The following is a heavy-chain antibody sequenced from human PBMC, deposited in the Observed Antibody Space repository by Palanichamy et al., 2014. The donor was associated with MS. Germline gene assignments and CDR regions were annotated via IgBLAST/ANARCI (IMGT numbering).Heavy chain of an antibody. V-gene: IGHV4-34*01. J-gene: IGHJ6*02. CDR1: GGSFSGYC. CDR3: ASGTPRKMLGAAARPSDYYHYGLDV. CDR2: INHSGST. Sequence: QVQLQQWGAGLLKPSETLSPTCAVYGGSFSGYCWTWIRQPPGKGLEWIGEINHSGSTHYNPSLKSRVSISVDTSKNQFSLKLSSVSAADTAVYFCASGTPRKMLGAAARPSDYYHYGLDVWGQGTTVTVSS. D-gene: IGHD6-6*01.